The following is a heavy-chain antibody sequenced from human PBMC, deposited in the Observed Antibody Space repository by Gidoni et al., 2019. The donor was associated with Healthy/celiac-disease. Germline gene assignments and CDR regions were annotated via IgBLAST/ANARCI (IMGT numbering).Heavy chain of an antibody. CDR1: GFTLSSYA. CDR3: ASAIRPGIAAAGFDY. Sequence: QVQLVESGGGVVQPGRSLRLCCAAPGFTLSSYAMHGARQAPGKGLEWVAVISYDGSKKYYADSVKGRFTISRDNSKNTLYLQMNSLRAEDTAVYYCASAIRPGIAAAGFDYWGQGTLVTVSS. V-gene: IGHV3-30-3*01. CDR2: ISYDGSKK. D-gene: IGHD6-13*01. J-gene: IGHJ4*02.